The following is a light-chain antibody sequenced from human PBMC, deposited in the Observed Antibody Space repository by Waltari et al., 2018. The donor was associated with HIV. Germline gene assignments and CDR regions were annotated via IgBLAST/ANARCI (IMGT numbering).Light chain of an antibody. Sequence: DIHMTQSPSTLSAFIGDRVTITCRASQDVSKWLAWYQQKPGKAPKLLIHKAAVVENGVALRFSGSGFGTEFKLISDSLEPDDFATYYCKQDNSDPSFGQGTRLEMK. CDR3: KQDNSDPS. CDR1: QDVSKW. J-gene: IGKJ5*01. V-gene: IGKV1-5*03. CDR2: KAA.